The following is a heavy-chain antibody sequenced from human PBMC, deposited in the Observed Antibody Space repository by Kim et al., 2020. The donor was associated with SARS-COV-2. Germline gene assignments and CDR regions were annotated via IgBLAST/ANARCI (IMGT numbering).Heavy chain of an antibody. D-gene: IGHD1-7*01. CDR2: ISSSSSYI. J-gene: IGHJ6*02. V-gene: IGHV3-21*01. Sequence: GGSLRLSCAASGFTFSSYSMNWVRQAPGKGLEWVSSISSSSSYIYYADSVKGRFTISRDNAKNSLYLQMNSLRAEDTAVYYCVRGDWNYAMPYYYYGMDVWGQGTTVTVSS. CDR1: GFTFSSYS. CDR3: VRGDWNYAMPYYYYGMDV.